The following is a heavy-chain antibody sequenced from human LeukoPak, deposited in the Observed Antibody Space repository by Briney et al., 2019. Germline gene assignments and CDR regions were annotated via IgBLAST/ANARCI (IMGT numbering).Heavy chain of an antibody. Sequence: ASVKVSCKASGYTFTSYGISWVRQAPGQGLEWTGWISAYNGNTNYARKLQGRVTMTTDTSTSTAYMELRSLRSDDTAVYYCARAGASYYYYYYMDVWGKGTTVTVSS. J-gene: IGHJ6*03. CDR2: ISAYNGNT. CDR1: GYTFTSYG. D-gene: IGHD3-10*01. CDR3: ARAGASYYYYYYMDV. V-gene: IGHV1-18*01.